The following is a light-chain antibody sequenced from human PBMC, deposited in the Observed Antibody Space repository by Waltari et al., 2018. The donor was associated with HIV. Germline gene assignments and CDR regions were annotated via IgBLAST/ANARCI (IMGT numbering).Light chain of an antibody. CDR2: EVS. CDR3: SSYTSSSTPFYV. CDR1: SSDVGGYNY. Sequence: QSALTQPASVSGSPGQSLTISCTGTSSDVGGYNYVSWSQQHPGKAPKLMIYEVSHRPSGVSNRFSGSKSGNTASLTISGLQAEDEADYYCSSYTSSSTPFYVFGTGTKVTVL. J-gene: IGLJ1*01. V-gene: IGLV2-14*01.